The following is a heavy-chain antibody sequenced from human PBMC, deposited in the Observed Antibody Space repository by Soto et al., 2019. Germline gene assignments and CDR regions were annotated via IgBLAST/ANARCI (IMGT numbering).Heavy chain of an antibody. CDR2: IKQDGSEK. Sequence: GSLRLSCAASGFTFSSYWMSWVRQAPGKGLEWVANIKQDGSEKYYVDSVKGRFTISRDNAKNSLYLQMNSLRAEDTAVYYCARERHIVVVTGKHYYYGMDVWGQGTTVTVSS. CDR1: GFTFSSYW. V-gene: IGHV3-7*01. J-gene: IGHJ6*02. CDR3: ARERHIVVVTGKHYYYGMDV. D-gene: IGHD2-21*02.